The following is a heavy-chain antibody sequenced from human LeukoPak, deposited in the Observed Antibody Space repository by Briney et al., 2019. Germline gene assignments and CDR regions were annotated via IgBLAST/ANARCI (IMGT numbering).Heavy chain of an antibody. J-gene: IGHJ6*02. CDR1: GFTFSTYA. D-gene: IGHD6-6*01. Sequence: QAGGSLRLSCAASGFTFSTYAMNWVRQAPGKGLEWVSGITGSGGTTWYADSVRGRFAISRDNSKNTLYLQMNSLRAEDTATYYCAKYRTAPPYGLDVWGQGTTVTVSS. V-gene: IGHV3-23*01. CDR2: ITGSGGTT. CDR3: AKYRTAPPYGLDV.